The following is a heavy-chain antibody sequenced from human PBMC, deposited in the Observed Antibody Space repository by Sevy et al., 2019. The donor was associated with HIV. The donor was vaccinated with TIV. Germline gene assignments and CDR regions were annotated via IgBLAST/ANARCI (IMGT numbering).Heavy chain of an antibody. CDR3: ARVGGSGYYSYFDY. Sequence: SETLSLTCAVYGGSFSGYYWSWIRQPPGKGLEWIGEINHSGSTNYNPSLKSRVTISVDTSKNQFSLKLSSVTAADTAVYYCARVGGSGYYSYFDYWGQGTLVTVS. CDR1: GGSFSGYY. CDR2: INHSGST. V-gene: IGHV4-34*01. J-gene: IGHJ4*02. D-gene: IGHD3-22*01.